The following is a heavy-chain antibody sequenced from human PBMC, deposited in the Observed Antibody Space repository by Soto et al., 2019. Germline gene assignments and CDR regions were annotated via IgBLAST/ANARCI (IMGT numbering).Heavy chain of an antibody. D-gene: IGHD1-7*01. J-gene: IGHJ4*02. CDR3: AKAWNYYAELDY. Sequence: LRLSWGGAGFSFGGCTINWVRRAPGKGLEWVSTISGSGLSIYYADSVKGRFTISRDDSKNTLYLQMNSLRVEDTAVYYCAKAWNYYAELDYWGQGALVTVSS. CDR2: ISGSGLSI. CDR1: GFSFGGCT. V-gene: IGHV3-23*01.